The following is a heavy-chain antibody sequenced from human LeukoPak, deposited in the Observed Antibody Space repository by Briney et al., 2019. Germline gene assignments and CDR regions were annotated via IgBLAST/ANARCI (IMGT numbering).Heavy chain of an antibody. J-gene: IGHJ4*02. CDR3: AKDRSPGIAVRPFDY. D-gene: IGHD6-6*01. V-gene: IGHV3-23*01. Sequence: QPGGSLRLSCAASGFTFSGFVISWVRQAPGKGPQWVADISGSGGSTYYADSVKGRFSVSRDNSKNMVYLELNSLRAEDTAVYYCAKDRSPGIAVRPFDYWGQGTLVTVSS. CDR2: ISGSGGST. CDR1: GFTFSGFV.